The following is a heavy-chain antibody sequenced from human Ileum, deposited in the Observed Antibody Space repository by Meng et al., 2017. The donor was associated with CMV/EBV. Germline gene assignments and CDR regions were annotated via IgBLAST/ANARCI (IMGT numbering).Heavy chain of an antibody. CDR1: GFTVTNYD. J-gene: IGHJ4*02. CDR3: AKQEKYTNGWPFDY. Sequence: GESLKISCAASGFTVTNYDMGWVRQAPGQGLEWVSAIRNGEDTTYYADSVKGRFTISRDSSKNTLFLQMNSLRADDTAIYYCAKQEKYTNGWPFDYWGQGTLVTVSS. D-gene: IGHD6-19*01. V-gene: IGHV3-23*01. CDR2: IRNGEDTT.